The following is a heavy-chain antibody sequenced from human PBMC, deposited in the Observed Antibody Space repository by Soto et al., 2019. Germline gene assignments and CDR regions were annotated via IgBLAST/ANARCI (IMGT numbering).Heavy chain of an antibody. CDR1: GGTFSSYA. CDR2: IIPIFGTA. V-gene: IGHV1-69*13. D-gene: IGHD3-22*01. J-gene: IGHJ6*02. Sequence: ASVKVSCKASGGTFSSYAISWVRQAPGQGLEWMGGIIPIFGTANYAQKFQGRVTITADESTSTAYMELSSLRSEDTAVYYCARSSYSSGYNSVSDCYYGKDVWGQGTTVTVSS. CDR3: ARSSYSSGYNSVSDCYYGKDV.